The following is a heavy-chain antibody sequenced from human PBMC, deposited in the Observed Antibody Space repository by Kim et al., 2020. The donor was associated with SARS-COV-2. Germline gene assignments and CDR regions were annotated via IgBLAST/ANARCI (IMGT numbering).Heavy chain of an antibody. V-gene: IGHV3-9*01. CDR2: ISWNSGSI. Sequence: GGSLRLSCAASGFTFDDYAMHWVRQAPGKGLEWVSGISWNSGSIGYADSVKGRFTISRDNAKNSLYLQMNSLRAEDTALYYCAKDISGYSYGYYFDYWG. CDR3: AKDISGYSYGYYFDY. D-gene: IGHD5-18*01. J-gene: IGHJ4*01. CDR1: GFTFDDYA.